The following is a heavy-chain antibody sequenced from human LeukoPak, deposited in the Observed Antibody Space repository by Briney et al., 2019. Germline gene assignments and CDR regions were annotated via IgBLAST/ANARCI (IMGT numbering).Heavy chain of an antibody. V-gene: IGHV3-11*06. CDR3: ARVGPRGYGDYFDY. J-gene: IGHJ4*02. CDR2: ISSSSGYT. CDR1: GFTFSDYY. Sequence: GGFLRLSCAASGFTFSDYYMSWVRQAPGKGLEWVSYISSSSGYTNYADSVKGRFTISRDNAKNSLYLQMNSLRADDTAVYYCARVGPRGYGDYFDYWGQGTLVTVSS. D-gene: IGHD4-17*01.